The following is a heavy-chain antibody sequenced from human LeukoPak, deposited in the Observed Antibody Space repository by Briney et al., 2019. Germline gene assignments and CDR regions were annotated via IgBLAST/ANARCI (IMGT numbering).Heavy chain of an antibody. J-gene: IGHJ3*02. D-gene: IGHD2/OR15-2a*01. CDR1: GFTFSSYA. Sequence: GSLRLSCAASGFTFSSYAMSWARQPPGKGLEWIGCIFYSGRTYYNPSLKSRVTISVDLSKGQFSLRLTSVTAADTAVYYCARKNDFEIWGQGTLVTVSS. CDR3: ARKNDFEI. V-gene: IGHV4-59*01. CDR2: IFYSGRT.